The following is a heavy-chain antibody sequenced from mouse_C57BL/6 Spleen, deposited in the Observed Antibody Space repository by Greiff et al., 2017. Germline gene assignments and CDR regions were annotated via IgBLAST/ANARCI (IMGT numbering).Heavy chain of an antibody. Sequence: QVQLQQSGAELVKPGASVKMSCKASGYTFTSYWITWVKQRPGQGLEWIGDIYPGSGSTNYNEKFKSKATLTVDTSSSTAYMQLSSLTSEDSAVYYGARRGVLLRYQAGFAYWGQGTLVTVSA. CDR1: GYTFTSYW. D-gene: IGHD1-1*01. J-gene: IGHJ3*01. CDR3: ARRGVLLRYQAGFAY. CDR2: IYPGSGST. V-gene: IGHV1-55*01.